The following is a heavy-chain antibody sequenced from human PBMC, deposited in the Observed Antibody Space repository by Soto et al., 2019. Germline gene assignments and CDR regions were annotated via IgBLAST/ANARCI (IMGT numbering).Heavy chain of an antibody. Sequence: PGGSLRLSCAASGFTFSSYGMHWVRQAPGKGLEWVAVIWYDGSNKYYADSVKGRFTISRDNSKNTLYLQMNSLRAEDTAVYYCARDLYYDILTGYYRPYYYYGMDVWGQGTTVTVSS. CDR2: IWYDGSNK. CDR1: GFTFSSYG. V-gene: IGHV3-33*01. D-gene: IGHD3-9*01. CDR3: ARDLYYDILTGYYRPYYYYGMDV. J-gene: IGHJ6*02.